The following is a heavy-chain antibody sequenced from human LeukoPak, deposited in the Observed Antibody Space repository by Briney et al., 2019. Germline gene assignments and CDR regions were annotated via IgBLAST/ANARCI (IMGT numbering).Heavy chain of an antibody. CDR2: INAGNGNT. Sequence: ASVKVSCKASGYTFTGYYMHWVRQAPGQRLEWMGWINAGNGNTRYSQKFQGRVTITRDTSASTAYMELSSLRSEDTAVYYCARVPLGYCSGGSCYPYFDYWGQGTLVTVSS. J-gene: IGHJ4*02. CDR3: ARVPLGYCSGGSCYPYFDY. V-gene: IGHV1-3*01. CDR1: GYTFTGYY. D-gene: IGHD2-15*01.